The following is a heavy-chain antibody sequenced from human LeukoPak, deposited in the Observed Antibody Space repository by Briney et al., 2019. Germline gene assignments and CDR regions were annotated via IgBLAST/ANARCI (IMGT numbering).Heavy chain of an antibody. CDR1: GFTFSSYG. CDR2: IWYDGSNK. J-gene: IGHJ4*02. Sequence: PGGSLRLPCAASGFTFSSYGMHWVRQAPGKGLEWVAVIWYDGSNKYYADSVKGRFTISRDTSKNTLYLQMNSLRAEDTAVYFCARDWSTTEGFVWGQGTLVTVSS. CDR3: ARDWSTTEGFV. V-gene: IGHV3-33*01. D-gene: IGHD3-3*01.